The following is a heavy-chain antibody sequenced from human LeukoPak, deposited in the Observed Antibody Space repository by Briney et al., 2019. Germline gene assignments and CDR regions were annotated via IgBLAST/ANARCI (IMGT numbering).Heavy chain of an antibody. CDR3: AKSAVGATLGDY. CDR1: GFTFSSYG. J-gene: IGHJ4*02. Sequence: GGSLRLACAASGFTFSSYGMHWVRQAPGKGLEWVAFIRYDGSNKYYADSVKGRFTISRDNSRDTLYLQMISLRAEDTAVYYCAKSAVGATLGDYWGQGTPVTVSS. V-gene: IGHV3-30*02. CDR2: IRYDGSNK. D-gene: IGHD1-26*01.